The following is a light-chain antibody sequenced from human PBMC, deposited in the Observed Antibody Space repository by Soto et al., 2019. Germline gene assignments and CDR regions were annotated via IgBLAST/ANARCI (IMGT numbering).Light chain of an antibody. CDR3: MQYNKWPLRT. V-gene: IGKV3-15*01. J-gene: IGKJ1*01. CDR2: DAS. CDR1: QSVFSK. Sequence: EMVMTQSPATLSVSPGERVTLSCRASQSVFSKLAWYQQRPGQAPTLLIFDASARAPGIPARFSGSGSGTEFTLTINCLQSEDFGVYFCMQYNKWPLRTFGQGTKVEIK.